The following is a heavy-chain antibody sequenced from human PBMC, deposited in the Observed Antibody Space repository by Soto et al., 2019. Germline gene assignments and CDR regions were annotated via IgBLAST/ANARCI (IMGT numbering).Heavy chain of an antibody. Sequence: QVQLVQSGAEVKKPGASVKVSCKASGYTFTSYGISWVRQAPGQGLEWMGWISAYNGNTNYAQKLQGRVTMTTDTSTSTAYMELRSLRSDDTAVYYCATSEGVLRHFDWSYSFAYCGQGTLVTVSS. CDR2: ISAYNGNT. V-gene: IGHV1-18*01. CDR1: GYTFTSYG. CDR3: ATSEGVLRHFDWSYSFAY. J-gene: IGHJ4*02. D-gene: IGHD3-9*01.